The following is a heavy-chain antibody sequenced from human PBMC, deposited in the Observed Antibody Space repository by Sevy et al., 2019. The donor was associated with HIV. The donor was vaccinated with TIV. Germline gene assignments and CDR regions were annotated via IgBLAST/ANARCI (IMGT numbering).Heavy chain of an antibody. CDR3: ARVAFLLGATSWVYFDY. J-gene: IGHJ4*02. CDR1: GFTFSDHY. D-gene: IGHD1-26*01. Sequence: GGSLRLSCAASGFTFSDHYMDWVRQAPGKGLEWVGRTRNKANSYTTEYAASVKGRFTISRDDSKNSLYLQMNSLKTEDTAVYYCARVAFLLGATSWVYFDYWGQRTLVTVSS. CDR2: TRNKANSYTT. V-gene: IGHV3-72*01.